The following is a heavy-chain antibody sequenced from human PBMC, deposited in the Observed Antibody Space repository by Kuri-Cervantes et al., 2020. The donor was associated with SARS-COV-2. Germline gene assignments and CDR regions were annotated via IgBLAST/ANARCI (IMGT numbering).Heavy chain of an antibody. J-gene: IGHJ4*02. CDR3: ARDGSYYQAFDY. CDR2: ISSSGSTI. D-gene: IGHD1-26*01. CDR1: GFTFSDYY. V-gene: IGHV3-11*04. Sequence: GESLKISCAASGFTFSDYYMSWIRQAPGKGLEWVSYISSSGSTIYYADSVKGRFTISRDNAKNSLYLQMNSLGAEDTAVYYCARDGSYYQAFDYWGQGILVTVSS.